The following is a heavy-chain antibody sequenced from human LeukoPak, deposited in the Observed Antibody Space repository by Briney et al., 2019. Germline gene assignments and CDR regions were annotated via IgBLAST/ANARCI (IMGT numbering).Heavy chain of an antibody. Sequence: GGSLRLSCAASGFTFSSCEMNWVRQAPGKGLEWVSYISSSGSTIYYADSVKGRFTISRDNAKNSLYLQMNSLRAEDTAVYYCARGGYYDFWSGYKGGPFDYWGQGTLVTVSS. CDR1: GFTFSSCE. V-gene: IGHV3-48*03. CDR3: ARGGYYDFWSGYKGGPFDY. CDR2: ISSSGSTI. J-gene: IGHJ4*02. D-gene: IGHD3-3*01.